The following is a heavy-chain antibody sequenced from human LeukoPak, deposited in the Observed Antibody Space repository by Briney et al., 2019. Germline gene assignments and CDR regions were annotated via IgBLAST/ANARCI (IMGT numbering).Heavy chain of an antibody. Sequence: GGSLRLSCTASGFTFSSCAMNWVRLAPGKGLEWVSTISGSGGITYYADSVKGRFTMSRDNSKNTLYLQMNSLRDEDTAVYYCARDYIIVATIGGDYWGQGTLVTVSS. J-gene: IGHJ4*02. CDR1: GFTFSSCA. D-gene: IGHD5-12*01. V-gene: IGHV3-23*01. CDR3: ARDYIIVATIGGDY. CDR2: ISGSGGIT.